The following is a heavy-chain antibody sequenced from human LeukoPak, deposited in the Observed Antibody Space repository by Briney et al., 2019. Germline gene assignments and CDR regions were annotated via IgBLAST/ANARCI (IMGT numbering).Heavy chain of an antibody. CDR2: ISYDGSNK. J-gene: IGHJ4*02. CDR3: ARAYYYDSSGYYSVDY. CDR1: GFTFSSYA. V-gene: IGHV3-30*03. Sequence: GRSLRLSCAASGFTFSSYAMHWVRHAPGKGLEWVALISYDGSNKYYADSVKGRFTISRDNSKNTLYLQMNSLRAEDTAVYYCARAYYYDSSGYYSVDYWGQGTLVTVSS. D-gene: IGHD3-22*01.